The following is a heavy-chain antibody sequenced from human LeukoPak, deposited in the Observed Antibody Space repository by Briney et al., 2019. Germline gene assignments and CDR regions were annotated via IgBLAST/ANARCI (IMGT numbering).Heavy chain of an antibody. V-gene: IGHV4-30-4*01. CDR2: IYYSGST. CDR3: ARVPIKSDSSSLYFDY. J-gene: IGHJ4*02. CDR1: GGSISSGDYY. D-gene: IGHD6-13*01. Sequence: SQTLSLTCTVSGGSISSGDYYWSWIRQTPGKGLEWIGYIYYSGSTYYNPSLKSRVTISVDTSKNQFSLKLSSVTAADTAVYYCARVPIKSDSSSLYFDYWGQGTLVTVSS.